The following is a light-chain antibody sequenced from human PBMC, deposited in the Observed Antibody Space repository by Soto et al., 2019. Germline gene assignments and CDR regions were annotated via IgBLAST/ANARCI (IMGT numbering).Light chain of an antibody. V-gene: IGLV1-44*01. CDR2: SNN. J-gene: IGLJ3*02. CDR1: SSNIGSNT. CDR3: AAWDDSLNGWV. Sequence: QSVLTQPPSASGTPGQRVTISCSGSSSNIGSNTVNWYQQLPGTAPKLLIYSNNQRPSGVPDRFSGSKSGTSASLAISGLLSDDESDYYCAAWDDSLNGWVFGGGTKLTVL.